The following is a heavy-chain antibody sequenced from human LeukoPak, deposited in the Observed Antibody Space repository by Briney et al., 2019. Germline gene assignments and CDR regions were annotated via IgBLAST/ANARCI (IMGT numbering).Heavy chain of an antibody. CDR3: ARGDDPMHLRSPYFDY. CDR2: ISYDGGSQ. D-gene: IGHD3-3*01. J-gene: IGHJ4*02. CDR1: GFTFSSYG. Sequence: GGSLRLSCAASGFTFSSYGMLWVRQAPGKGLEWVAAISYDGGSQYYTDSVKGRFSISRDNTNNTLFLQMNSLRAEDTAVYYCARGDDPMHLRSPYFDYWGQGTLVTVSS. V-gene: IGHV3-30*03.